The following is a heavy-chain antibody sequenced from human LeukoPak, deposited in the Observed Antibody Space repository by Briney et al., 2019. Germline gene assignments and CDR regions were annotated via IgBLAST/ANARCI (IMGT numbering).Heavy chain of an antibody. CDR2: ISGSGGST. CDR1: GFTFSSYA. D-gene: IGHD4-17*01. V-gene: IGHV3-23*01. J-gene: IGHJ4*02. Sequence: PGGSLRLSCAASGFTFSSYAMSWVRQAPGKGLEWVSAISGSGGSTYYADSVKGRFTISRDNSKNTLYLQMNSLRAEDTAVYYCAKDWDDYGDYLPLDYWGQGTLVTVSS. CDR3: AKDWDDYGDYLPLDY.